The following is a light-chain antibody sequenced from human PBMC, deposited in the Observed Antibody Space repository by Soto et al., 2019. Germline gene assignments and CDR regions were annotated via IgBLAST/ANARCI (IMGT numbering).Light chain of an antibody. CDR3: QQYNNWPVT. V-gene: IGKV3D-15*01. Sequence: VVLTQSPGTLSLSRGERATLSCRASERIYSAYLGWYQQKPGQAPRLLIHGASTRATGIAARFSGSGSGTEFTLTISGLQSEDFATYYCQQYNNWPVTFGGGTKV. J-gene: IGKJ4*01. CDR2: GAS. CDR1: ERIYSAY.